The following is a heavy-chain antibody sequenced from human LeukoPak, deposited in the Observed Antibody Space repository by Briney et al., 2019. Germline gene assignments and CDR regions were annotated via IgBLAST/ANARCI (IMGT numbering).Heavy chain of an antibody. V-gene: IGHV3-23*01. D-gene: IGHD3-22*01. CDR2: ISGSGGST. Sequence: PGGSLRLSCAASGFTFSSYAMSWVRQAPGKGLEWVSAISGSGGSTYYADSVKGRFTISRDNAKNSLYLQMNSLRAEDTAVYYCARDLPTMIVGKGSFDPWGQGTLVTVSS. CDR1: GFTFSSYA. J-gene: IGHJ5*02. CDR3: ARDLPTMIVGKGSFDP.